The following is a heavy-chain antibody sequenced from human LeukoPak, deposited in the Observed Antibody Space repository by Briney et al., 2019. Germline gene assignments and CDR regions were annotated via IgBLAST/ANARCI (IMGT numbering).Heavy chain of an antibody. CDR2: IRYDGSNK. V-gene: IGHV3-30*02. Sequence: GGSLRLSCAASGFTFSSYGMLWVRQAPGKGPEGVAFIRYDGSNKYYADSVKGRFTISRDNSKNTLYLQMNSLRAEDTAVYYCAKPDSSSSALVDYWGQGTLVTVSS. D-gene: IGHD6-6*01. CDR3: AKPDSSSSALVDY. CDR1: GFTFSSYG. J-gene: IGHJ4*02.